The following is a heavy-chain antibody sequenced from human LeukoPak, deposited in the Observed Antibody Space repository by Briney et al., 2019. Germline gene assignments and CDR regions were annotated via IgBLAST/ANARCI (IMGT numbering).Heavy chain of an antibody. J-gene: IGHJ4*02. V-gene: IGHV4-30-2*01. Sequence: PSQTLSLTCAVSGGSISSGGYSWSWIRQPPGKGREWIGYIYHSGSTYYNPSRKSRVTISVDRTKNEFSLKLSSVPAADTAVYYCARGGGDGSGSYYKDNYFDYWGQGTLVTVSS. CDR3: ARGGGDGSGSYYKDNYFDY. CDR1: GGSISSGGYS. D-gene: IGHD3-10*01. CDR2: IYHSGST.